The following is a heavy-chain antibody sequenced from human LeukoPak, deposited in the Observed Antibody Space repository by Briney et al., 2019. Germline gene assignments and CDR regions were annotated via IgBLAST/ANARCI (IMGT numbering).Heavy chain of an antibody. CDR2: IWDDGSEK. Sequence: GGSLRLSCATSGFNFRTHGMHWVRQAPGKGLEWVAVIWDDGSEKYYAGFVEGRFAISRDNSKNTLYLQMNSLRTEDTAVYYCATSYSTGWSRGYLDYWGQGTLVTVSS. V-gene: IGHV3-33*01. D-gene: IGHD6-19*01. J-gene: IGHJ4*02. CDR1: GFNFRTHG. CDR3: ATSYSTGWSRGYLDY.